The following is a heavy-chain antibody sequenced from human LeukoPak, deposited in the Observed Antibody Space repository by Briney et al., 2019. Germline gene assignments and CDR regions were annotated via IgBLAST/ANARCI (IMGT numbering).Heavy chain of an antibody. CDR3: ARGSRVFY. D-gene: IGHD2-15*01. Sequence: GGSLRLSCAASGFTVSSNYMSWVRQAPGKGLEWVLIIYSGGRTYYADSVNGRSTISRDNSKNTLYLQMNSLRAEDTAVYYCARGSRVFYWGQGTLVTVSS. J-gene: IGHJ4*02. V-gene: IGHV3-66*01. CDR2: IYSGGRT. CDR1: GFTVSSNY.